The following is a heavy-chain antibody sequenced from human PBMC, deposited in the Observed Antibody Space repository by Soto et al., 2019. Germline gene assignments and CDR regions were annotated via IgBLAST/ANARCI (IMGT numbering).Heavy chain of an antibody. D-gene: IGHD3-9*01. Sequence: ESGPTLVNPTQTLTLTCTFSGFSLTTSGMCVTWIRQPPGKALEWLALIDWGDDKYYNTSLMTRLTLSKDTSKNQVVLTMNNMDPVDTGTYYCARMLQGETFDWIQIDYWGQGTLVTVSS. CDR2: IDWGDDK. CDR3: ARMLQGETFDWIQIDY. V-gene: IGHV2-70*01. CDR1: GFSLTTSGMC. J-gene: IGHJ4*02.